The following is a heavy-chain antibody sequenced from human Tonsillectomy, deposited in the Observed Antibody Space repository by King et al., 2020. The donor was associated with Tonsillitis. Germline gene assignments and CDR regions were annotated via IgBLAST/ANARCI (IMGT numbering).Heavy chain of an antibody. CDR1: GFTFSSYW. Sequence: VQLVESGGGLVQPGGSLRLSCAASGFTFSSYWMHWVRQAPGKGLVWVSRINSDGSSTSYADSVKGRFTISRDNAKNTLYLQMNSLRAEDTAVYYCARAVVPYYYDSSGHSLPDYWGQRTLVTVSS. CDR2: INSDGSST. CDR3: ARAVVPYYYDSSGHSLPDY. V-gene: IGHV3-74*01. J-gene: IGHJ4*02. D-gene: IGHD3-22*01.